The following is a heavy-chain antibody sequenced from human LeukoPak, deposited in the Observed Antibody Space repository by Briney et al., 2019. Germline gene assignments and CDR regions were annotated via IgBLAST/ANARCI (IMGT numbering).Heavy chain of an antibody. CDR1: GFTFSSYA. J-gene: IGHJ4*02. CDR3: AKDSGTYYKGFDY. CDR2: ISGSGGST. D-gene: IGHD1-26*01. V-gene: IGHV3-23*01. Sequence: GGSLRLSCAASGFTFSSYAMSWVRQAPGKGLEWVSTISGSGGSTYYADSVKGRFTISRDSSKNTLYLEMNSLRAEDTAVYYCAKDSGTYYKGFDYWGQGTLVTVSS.